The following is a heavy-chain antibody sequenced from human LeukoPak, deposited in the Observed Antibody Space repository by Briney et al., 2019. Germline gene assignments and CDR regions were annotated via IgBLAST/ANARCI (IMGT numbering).Heavy chain of an antibody. CDR3: ARDADGPGSLNDD. Sequence: GGSLRLSCAASGFTFSTYWMQWIRQAPGKGLVWVSRINNDGSGTTYADSVKGRFTISRDNPKNTVFLQMNSLRAEDTAVYYCARDADGPGSLNDDWGQGALVTVSS. D-gene: IGHD2-8*01. J-gene: IGHJ4*02. V-gene: IGHV3-74*01. CDR2: INNDGSGT. CDR1: GFTFSTYW.